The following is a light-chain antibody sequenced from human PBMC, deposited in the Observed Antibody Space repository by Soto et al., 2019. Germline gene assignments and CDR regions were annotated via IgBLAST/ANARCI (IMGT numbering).Light chain of an antibody. CDR2: GAS. CDR1: QSVSSSY. V-gene: IGKV3-20*01. J-gene: IGKJ2*01. Sequence: EIVLTQSPGTLSLSPGERATLSCRASQSVSSSYLAWYQQKPGQAPRLLIYGASSRATGIPDWFSGSGSGTDFTLTINRLEPEDFAVYYCQQYGRSGYTFGQGTKLEIK. CDR3: QQYGRSGYT.